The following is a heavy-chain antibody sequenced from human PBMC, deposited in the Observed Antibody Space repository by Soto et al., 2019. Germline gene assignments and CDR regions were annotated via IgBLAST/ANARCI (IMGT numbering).Heavy chain of an antibody. D-gene: IGHD3-9*01. CDR1: GGTFSSYA. J-gene: IGHJ6*02. Sequence: QVQLVQSGAEVKKPGSSVKVSCRASGGTFSSYAISWVRQAPGQGLEWMGGIIPIFGTANYAQKFQGRVTITADESTSTAYMELSRLRSEDTAVYYFARDARGVDTLTDIRYYGMDVWGQGTTVTVSS. V-gene: IGHV1-69*01. CDR3: ARDARGVDTLTDIRYYGMDV. CDR2: IIPIFGTA.